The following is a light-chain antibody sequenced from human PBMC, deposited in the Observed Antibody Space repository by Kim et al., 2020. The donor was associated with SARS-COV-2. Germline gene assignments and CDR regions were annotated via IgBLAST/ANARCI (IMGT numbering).Light chain of an antibody. CDR1: ESISTW. CDR2: KAS. Sequence: SAATGERITITCRASESISTWLAWYQQKPGKAPKLLIYKASSLQSGVPSRFSGSGSGTEFSLTVSSLQPDDFATYYCQQYNSFPWTFGQGTKVDIK. J-gene: IGKJ1*01. V-gene: IGKV1-5*03. CDR3: QQYNSFPWT.